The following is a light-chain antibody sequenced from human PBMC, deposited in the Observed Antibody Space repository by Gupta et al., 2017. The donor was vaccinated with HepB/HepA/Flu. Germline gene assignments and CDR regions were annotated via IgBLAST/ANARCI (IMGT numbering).Light chain of an antibody. CDR2: DTT. CDR1: TGPVTSSHF. Sequence: QAVVTQESSLTVSPGGTVTLTCDSSTGPVTSSHFPYWLQQKPGQAPRTLIYDTTYKHSWTPARFSGSLLGGKAALTLSGAQPEDEAEYYCLVSYSGARVFGGGTRLTVL. CDR3: LVSYSGARV. J-gene: IGLJ3*02. V-gene: IGLV7-46*01.